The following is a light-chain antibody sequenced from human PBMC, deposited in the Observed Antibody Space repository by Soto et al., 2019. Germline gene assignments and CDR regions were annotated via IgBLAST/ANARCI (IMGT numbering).Light chain of an antibody. CDR1: QYISDR. J-gene: IGKJ1*01. Sequence: DIQMTQSPSTLSASVGDRVTITCRASQYISDRFAWYQQKPGKAPKVLIFDASNLESGVQSRFSASWSGTEFSLTISILQHDDFATYYFQHYAYVWTFGQGTKVEI. CDR2: DAS. V-gene: IGKV1-5*01. CDR3: QHYAYVWT.